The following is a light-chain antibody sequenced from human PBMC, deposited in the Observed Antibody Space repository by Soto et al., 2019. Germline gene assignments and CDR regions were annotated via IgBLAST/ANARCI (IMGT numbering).Light chain of an antibody. J-gene: IGLJ1*01. CDR2: DVS. V-gene: IGLV2-11*01. CDR3: CSYAGSYTYV. Sequence: QSVLTQPRSVSGSPGQSVAISCTGTSSDVGGYNYVSWYQQHPGKAPKLIIYDVSKRPSGVPDRFSGSKSGYTASLAISGLQAEDEADYYCCSYAGSYTYVFGTGTKLTVL. CDR1: SSDVGGYNY.